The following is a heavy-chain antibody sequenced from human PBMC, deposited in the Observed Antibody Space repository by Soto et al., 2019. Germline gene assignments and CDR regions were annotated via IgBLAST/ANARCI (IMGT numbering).Heavy chain of an antibody. J-gene: IGHJ4*02. Sequence: QVQLVQSGPEVKMPGSSVKVSCKASGDTFNSYTINWVRQAPGQGLQWMGRTIPILAMSNYALKFQGRVTITADNSTNTGYMELSRLRSDDTAVYYCAASYGSGSRAFDYWGQGTLVTVSS. V-gene: IGHV1-69*02. D-gene: IGHD3-10*01. CDR2: TIPILAMS. CDR3: AASYGSGSRAFDY. CDR1: GDTFNSYT.